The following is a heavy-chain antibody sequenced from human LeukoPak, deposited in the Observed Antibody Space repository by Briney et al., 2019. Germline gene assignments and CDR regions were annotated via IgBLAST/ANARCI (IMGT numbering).Heavy chain of an antibody. Sequence: SETLSLTCAVYGGSFSGYYWSWIRQPPGKGLEWIGEINHSGSTNYNPSLKSRVTISVDTSKNQFSLKLSSVTAADTAVYYCAKQPSLRFYFDYWGQGTLVTVSS. CDR2: INHSGST. CDR1: GGSFSGYY. D-gene: IGHD4-17*01. J-gene: IGHJ4*02. CDR3: AKQPSLRFYFDY. V-gene: IGHV4-34*01.